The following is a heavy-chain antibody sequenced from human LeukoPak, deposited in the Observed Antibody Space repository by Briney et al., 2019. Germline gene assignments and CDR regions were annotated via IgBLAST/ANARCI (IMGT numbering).Heavy chain of an antibody. Sequence: GGSLRLSCTASGFPFIEYSMNWVRQAPGKGLEWISYIGIDSGNTKYADSVRGRFTISTDKAKNSLYLQMNSLRVEDTAVYYCARDRNYASDNWRQGTLVSVAS. J-gene: IGHJ4*02. CDR3: ARDRNYASDN. V-gene: IGHV3-48*01. CDR1: GFPFIEYS. D-gene: IGHD1-7*01. CDR2: IGIDSGNT.